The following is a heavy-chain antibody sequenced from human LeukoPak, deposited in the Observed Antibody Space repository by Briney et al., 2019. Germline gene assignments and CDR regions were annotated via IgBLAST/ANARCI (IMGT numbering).Heavy chain of an antibody. Sequence: ASVKVSCKASGYTFTNYAISWVRQAPGQGLEWMGWINTNTGNPTYAQGFTGRFVFSLDTSVSTAYLQISSLKAEDTAVYYCARGLVEATVGYWGQGTLVTVSS. D-gene: IGHD1-26*01. V-gene: IGHV7-4-1*02. CDR1: GYTFTNYA. CDR3: ARGLVEATVGY. J-gene: IGHJ4*02. CDR2: INTNTGNP.